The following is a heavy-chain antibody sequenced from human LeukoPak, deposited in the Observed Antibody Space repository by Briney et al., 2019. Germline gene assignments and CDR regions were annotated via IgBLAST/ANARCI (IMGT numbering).Heavy chain of an antibody. D-gene: IGHD2-8*01. CDR1: GYTFTSYG. J-gene: IGHJ5*02. CDR2: ISAYNGNT. Sequence: GASVKVSCKASGYTFTSYGISWVRQAPGQGLAWMGWISAYNGNTNYAQKLQGRVTMTTDTSTSTAYMELRSLRSDDTAVYYCARSIVLMVYAWFDPWGQGTLVTVSS. CDR3: ARSIVLMVYAWFDP. V-gene: IGHV1-18*01.